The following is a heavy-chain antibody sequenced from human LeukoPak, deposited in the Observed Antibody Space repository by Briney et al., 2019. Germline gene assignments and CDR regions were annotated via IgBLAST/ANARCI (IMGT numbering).Heavy chain of an antibody. D-gene: IGHD3-22*01. CDR2: INPSGGST. Sequence: VASVKVSCKTSGYTFTGYYMHWVRLAPGQRLECMGIINPSGGSTRYAQKFQGRVTMTRDTSTSTVYMELSSLRSEDTAVYYCARANFYDSSGAFDHWGQGTLVTVSS. CDR3: ARANFYDSSGAFDH. V-gene: IGHV1-46*01. CDR1: GYTFTGYY. J-gene: IGHJ4*02.